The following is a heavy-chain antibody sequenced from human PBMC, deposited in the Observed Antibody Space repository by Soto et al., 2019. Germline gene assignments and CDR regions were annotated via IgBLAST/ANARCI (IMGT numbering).Heavy chain of an antibody. J-gene: IGHJ6*02. CDR1: VGPIKIVGYS. CDR2: IYHTGNT. Sequence: QLQLQESASGLVKPSQTLSLTCIVPVGPIKIVGYSWTWTRKPPGKGLEWIGYIYHTGNTFYNPSLQSRVTISVDQSKIQFSLSLGSVTAADTAMYYCARVVRTLSTPFAYGMDVWGQGTTVTVSS. V-gene: IGHV4-30-2*01. CDR3: ARVVRTLSTPFAYGMDV. D-gene: IGHD2-2*01.